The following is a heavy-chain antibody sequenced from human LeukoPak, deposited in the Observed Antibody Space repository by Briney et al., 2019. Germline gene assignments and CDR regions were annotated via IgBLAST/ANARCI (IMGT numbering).Heavy chain of an antibody. D-gene: IGHD2-8*01. CDR1: GFTFSSYA. V-gene: IGHV3-33*01. J-gene: IGHJ6*02. CDR2: IWHDGSNK. CDR3: ARDVGYCNNAVCYRISLGFYGMDV. Sequence: GVSLRLSCAASGFTFSSYAMHWVRQAPGKGLEWVAVIWHDGSNKYYADSVKGRFTISRDNSKNTLFLQMNSLRAEDTAVYSCARDVGYCNNAVCYRISLGFYGMDVWGQGTTATVSS.